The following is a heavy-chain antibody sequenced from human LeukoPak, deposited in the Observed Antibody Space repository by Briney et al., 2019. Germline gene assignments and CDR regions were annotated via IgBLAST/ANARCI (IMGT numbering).Heavy chain of an antibody. Sequence: ASVKVSCKASGYTFTSYDINWVRQATGQGLEWMGWMNPNSGNTGYAQKFQGRVTMTRNTSISTAYMELSSLRSEDTAVYYCARDPHDYGNWFDPWGQGTLVTVSS. CDR3: ARDPHDYGNWFDP. CDR2: MNPNSGNT. CDR1: GYTFTSYD. J-gene: IGHJ5*02. V-gene: IGHV1-8*01. D-gene: IGHD4-17*01.